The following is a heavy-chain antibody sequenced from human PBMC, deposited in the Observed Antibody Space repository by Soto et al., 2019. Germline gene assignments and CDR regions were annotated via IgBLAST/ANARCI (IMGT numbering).Heavy chain of an antibody. V-gene: IGHV1-69*01. J-gene: IGHJ4*02. CDR3: ASGASRWYPYFFDS. Sequence: QAQVVQSGAEVRKPGSSVKLSCKASEGTFNSYAIAWVRQAPGQGLEWMGGIIPYYNTLNYAQKFQDRVTITADASTNTVYMELSILRSDDTAVYFCASGASRWYPYFFDSWAQGTLFTVSS. CDR2: IIPYYNTL. CDR1: EGTFNSYA. D-gene: IGHD6-13*01.